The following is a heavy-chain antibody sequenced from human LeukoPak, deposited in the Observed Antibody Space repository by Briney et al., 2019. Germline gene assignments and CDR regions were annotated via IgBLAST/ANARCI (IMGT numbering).Heavy chain of an antibody. CDR3: ARSEINDYMNY. D-gene: IGHD4-11*01. J-gene: IGHJ4*02. Sequence: SETLSLTCRVSGYSIRSGYHWAWIRQPPGKGLEWIGSINYSEKPYYNPSLKSRVTISVDTSKNQFSLKMTSVTAADTAFYFCARSEINDYMNYWGQGMPVTVSS. V-gene: IGHV4-38-2*02. CDR1: GYSIRSGYH. CDR2: INYSEKP.